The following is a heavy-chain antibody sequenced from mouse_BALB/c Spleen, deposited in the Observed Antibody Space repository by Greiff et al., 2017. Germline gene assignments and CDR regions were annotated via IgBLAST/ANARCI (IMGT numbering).Heavy chain of an antibody. J-gene: IGHJ4*01. CDR3: ARRGMITTGYAMDY. V-gene: IGHV1-54*01. Sequence: QVQLKQSGAELVRPGTSVKVSCKASGYAFTNYLIEWVKQRPGQGLEWIGVINPGSGGTNYNEKFKGKATLTADKSSSTAYMQLSSLTSDDSAVYFCARRGMITTGYAMDYWGQGTSVTVSS. CDR1: GYAFTNYL. CDR2: INPGSGGT. D-gene: IGHD2-4*01.